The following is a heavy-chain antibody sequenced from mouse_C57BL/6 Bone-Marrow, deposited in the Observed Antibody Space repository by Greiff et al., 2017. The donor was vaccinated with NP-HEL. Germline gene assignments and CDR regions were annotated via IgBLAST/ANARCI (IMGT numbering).Heavy chain of an antibody. CDR2: IDPSDSYT. CDR1: GYTFTSYW. D-gene: IGHD1-1*01. J-gene: IGHJ4*01. Sequence: QVQLQQPGAELVRPGTSVKLSCKASGYTFTSYWMHWVKQRPGQGLEWIGVIDPSDSYTNYNQKFKGKATLTVDTSSSTAYMQLSSLASEDSAVYYGARKCDYYGSSPYAMDYWGQGTSVTVSS. V-gene: IGHV1-59*01. CDR3: ARKCDYYGSSPYAMDY.